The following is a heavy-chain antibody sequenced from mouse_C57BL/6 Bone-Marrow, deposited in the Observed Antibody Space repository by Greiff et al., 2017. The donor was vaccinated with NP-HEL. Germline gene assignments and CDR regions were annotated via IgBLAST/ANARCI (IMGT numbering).Heavy chain of an antibody. D-gene: IGHD1-1*01. J-gene: IGHJ2*01. CDR3: ARDGVLLPIYFDY. V-gene: IGHV1-67*01. Sequence: QVQLQQSGPELVRPGVSVKISCKGSGYTFTDYAMHWVKQSHAKSLEWIGVISTYYGDASYNQKFKDKATMTVDNSSSTAYMELARLTSEDSAVYYCARDGVLLPIYFDYWGQGTTLTVSS. CDR2: ISTYYGDA. CDR1: GYTFTDYA.